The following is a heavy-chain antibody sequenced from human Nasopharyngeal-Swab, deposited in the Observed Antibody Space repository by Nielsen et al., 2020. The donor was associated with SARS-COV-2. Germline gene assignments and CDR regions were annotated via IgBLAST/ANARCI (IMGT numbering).Heavy chain of an antibody. CDR1: GGPIGDYY. Sequence: SETLSLTCTVSGGPIGDYYWNWIRQTPGKGLEWIGYIDYRGSSSYSPSLKSRVTMSVDTSKNQFSLKLSSVTAADTAVYYCARRVTSFTMIVVVMTGGISYFDYWSQGILVTVSS. CDR3: ARRVTSFTMIVVVMTGGISYFDY. J-gene: IGHJ4*02. CDR2: IDYRGSS. D-gene: IGHD3-22*01. V-gene: IGHV4-59*12.